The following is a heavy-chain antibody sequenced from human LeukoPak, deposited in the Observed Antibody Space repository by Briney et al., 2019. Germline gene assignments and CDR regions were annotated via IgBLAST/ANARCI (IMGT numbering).Heavy chain of an antibody. CDR2: ISSSSSTI. V-gene: IGHV3-48*01. CDR1: GFTFSSYS. CDR3: SKERGRRDAFDI. D-gene: IGHD3-10*01. J-gene: IGHJ3*02. Sequence: GGSLRLSCAASGFTFSSYSMNWVRQAPGKGLEWVSYISSSSSTIYYADSVKGRVTVSRDNSKNTLYLQMDSLRTEDTAVYYCSKERGRRDAFDIWGQGTMVTVSS.